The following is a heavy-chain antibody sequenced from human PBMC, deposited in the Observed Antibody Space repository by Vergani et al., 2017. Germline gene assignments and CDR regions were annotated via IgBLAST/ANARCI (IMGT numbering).Heavy chain of an antibody. CDR2: IWYDGSNK. CDR3: ARGGSSRYSGSYTQDY. CDR1: GFTFSSYG. D-gene: IGHD1-26*01. J-gene: IGHJ4*02. V-gene: IGHV3-33*01. Sequence: QVQLVESGGGVVQPGRSLRLSCAASGFTFSSYGMHWVRQAPGKGLEWVAIIWYDGSNKYYEDSVKGRFTISRDNSKNTLYLQMNSLRAEDTAVYYCARGGSSRYSGSYTQDYWGQGTLVTVSS.